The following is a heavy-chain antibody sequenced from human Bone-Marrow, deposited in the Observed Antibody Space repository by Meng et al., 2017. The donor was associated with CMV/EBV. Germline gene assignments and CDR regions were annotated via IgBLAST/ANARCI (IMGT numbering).Heavy chain of an antibody. J-gene: IGHJ4*02. CDR2: INTDGGDT. CDR3: VVVAAAGLIDY. CDR1: GYTFTSYY. D-gene: IGHD6-13*01. V-gene: IGHV1-2*02. Sequence: ASVKVSCKASGYTFTSYYMHWVRQAPGQGFEWMGWINTDGGDTKFAQKFQGRVTMITDTSISTAYMELSRLRSDDTAVYYCVVVAAAGLIDYWGQGTLVTVSS.